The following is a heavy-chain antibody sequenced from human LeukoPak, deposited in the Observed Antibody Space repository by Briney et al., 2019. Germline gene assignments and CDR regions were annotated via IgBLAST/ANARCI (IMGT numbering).Heavy chain of an antibody. V-gene: IGHV4-4*07. CDR2: IYTSGST. J-gene: IGHJ2*01. D-gene: IGHD2-15*01. Sequence: SETLSLTCAVPGYSISSGYYWSWIRQPAGKGLEWIGRIYTSGSTNYNPSLKSRVTMSVDTSKNQFSLKLSSVTAADTAVYYCARGSHTQIYCSGGSCYSGWYFDLWGRGTLVTVSS. CDR1: GYSISSGYY. CDR3: ARGSHTQIYCSGGSCYSGWYFDL.